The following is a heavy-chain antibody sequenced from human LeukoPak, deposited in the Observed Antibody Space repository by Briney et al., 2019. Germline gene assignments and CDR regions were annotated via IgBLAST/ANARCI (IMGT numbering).Heavy chain of an antibody. V-gene: IGHV1-2*02. CDR3: ARAPPVTRDHYYYYMDV. D-gene: IGHD4-17*01. J-gene: IGHJ6*03. CDR2: INPNSGGT. Sequence: VASVTVSCKASGYTFTGYYMHWVRQAPGQGREWMGWINPNSGGTNYAQKFQGRVTMTRDTSISTAYMELSRLRSDDTAVYYCARAPPVTRDHYYYYMDVWGKGTTVTVSS. CDR1: GYTFTGYY.